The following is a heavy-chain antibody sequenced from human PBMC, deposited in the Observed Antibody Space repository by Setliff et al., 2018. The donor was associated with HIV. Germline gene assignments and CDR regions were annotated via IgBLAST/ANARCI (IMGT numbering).Heavy chain of an antibody. V-gene: IGHV4-34*01. D-gene: IGHD2-2*01. J-gene: IGHJ2*01. CDR2: IDHSGRT. CDR1: GVSFRNSS. CDR3: ARDQLLHGVQPPYWYFDL. Sequence: SETLSLTCAVFGVSFRNSSYNWIRRPPGKGLEWIGEIDHSGRTTYNSSLRSRVTMSVNASKNQVSLRLTSMTAADTAVYYCARDQLLHGVQPPYWYFDLWGRGTMVTVSS.